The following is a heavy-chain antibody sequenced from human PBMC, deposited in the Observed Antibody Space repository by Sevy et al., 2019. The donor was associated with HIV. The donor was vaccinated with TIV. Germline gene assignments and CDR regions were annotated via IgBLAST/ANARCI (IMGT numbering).Heavy chain of an antibody. Sequence: GGSLRLSCGASGFSFSSYSMNWVRQAPGKGLEWVSYITRGRSARDYAASVKGRFTITRDNAKNSLFLQMNSLRYEDTAVYYCVRTVSGSYRYDDYWGQGTLVTVSS. V-gene: IGHV3-48*02. CDR1: GFSFSSYS. CDR3: VRTVSGSYRYDDY. CDR2: ITRGRSAR. D-gene: IGHD3-16*02. J-gene: IGHJ4*02.